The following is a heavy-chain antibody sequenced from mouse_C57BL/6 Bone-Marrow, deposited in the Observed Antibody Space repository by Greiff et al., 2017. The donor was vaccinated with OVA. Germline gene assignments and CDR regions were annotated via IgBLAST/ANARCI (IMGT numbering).Heavy chain of an antibody. CDR3: AKGILRRRGYYYAMDY. D-gene: IGHD1-2*01. CDR1: GFSFTSYG. J-gene: IGHJ4*01. V-gene: IGHV2-3*01. CDR2: IWGDGST. Sequence: QVQLKESGPGLVAPSQCLSITCTVSGFSFTSYGVSWVRQPPGKGLEWLGVIWGDGSTNYHSELISSMSISKDNSKRHVFLKLNSLQTDDTATYYCAKGILRRRGYYYAMDYWGQGTSVTVSS.